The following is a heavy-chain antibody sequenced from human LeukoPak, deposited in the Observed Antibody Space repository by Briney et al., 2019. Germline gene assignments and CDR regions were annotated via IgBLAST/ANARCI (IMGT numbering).Heavy chain of an antibody. CDR3: ARAYCSSTSCYSIPFDY. V-gene: IGHV1-69*01. D-gene: IGHD2-2*01. J-gene: IGHJ4*02. CDR2: IIPIFGTA. Sequence: SVKVSWKASGGTFSSYAISWVRQAPGQGLEWMGGIIPIFGTANYAQKFQGRVTITADESTSTAYMELSSLRSEDTAVYYCARAYCSSTSCYSIPFDYWGQGTLVTVSS. CDR1: GGTFSSYA.